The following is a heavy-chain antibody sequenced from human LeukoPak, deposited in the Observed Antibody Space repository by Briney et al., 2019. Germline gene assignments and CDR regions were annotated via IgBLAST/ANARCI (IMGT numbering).Heavy chain of an antibody. Sequence: PGGSLRLPCAASGFTFSSYGMHWVRQAPGKGLEWVAVISYDGSNKYYADSVKGRFTISRDNSKNTLYLQMNSLRAEDTAVYYCVCGHLTIWWGQGTLVTVSS. CDR3: VCGHLTIW. CDR2: ISYDGSNK. J-gene: IGHJ4*02. D-gene: IGHD3-9*01. V-gene: IGHV3-30*03. CDR1: GFTFSSYG.